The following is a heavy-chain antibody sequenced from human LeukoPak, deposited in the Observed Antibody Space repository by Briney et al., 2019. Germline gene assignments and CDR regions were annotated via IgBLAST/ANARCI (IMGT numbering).Heavy chain of an antibody. J-gene: IGHJ4*02. CDR1: GFTFSSYS. CDR2: ISGSGGST. CDR3: AKPRYGSGSYYKSLYFDY. Sequence: GGSLRLSCAASGFTFSSYSMNWVRQAPGKGLEWVSAISGSGGSTYYADSVKGRFTISRDNSKNTLYLQMNSLRAEDTAVYYCAKPRYGSGSYYKSLYFDYWGQGTLVTVSS. V-gene: IGHV3-23*01. D-gene: IGHD3-10*01.